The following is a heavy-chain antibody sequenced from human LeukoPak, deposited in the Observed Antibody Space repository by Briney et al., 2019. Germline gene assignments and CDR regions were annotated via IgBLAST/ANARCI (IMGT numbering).Heavy chain of an antibody. CDR3: ARRATTLDAFDI. CDR1: GGTFSSYA. Sequence: GASVKVSCKASGGTFSSYAISWVRQAPGQGLEWMGGIIPIFGTANYAQKFQGRVTITADESTSTAYMELSSLRSEDTAVYYCARRATTLDAFDIWGQGTMVTVSS. V-gene: IGHV1-69*13. CDR2: IIPIFGTA. J-gene: IGHJ3*02. D-gene: IGHD1-26*01.